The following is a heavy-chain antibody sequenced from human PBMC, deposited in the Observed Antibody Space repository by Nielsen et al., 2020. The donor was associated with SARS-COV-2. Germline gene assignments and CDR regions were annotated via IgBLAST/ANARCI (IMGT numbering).Heavy chain of an antibody. J-gene: IGHJ4*02. CDR3: ARVMWTFDY. Sequence: LKISCAASGFTVSSNYMSWVRQAPGKGLEWVSVIYSGGSTYYADSVKGRFTISRDNSKNTLYLQMNSLRAEDTAVYYCARVMWTFDYWGQGTLVTVSS. CDR1: GFTVSSNY. V-gene: IGHV3-53*01. CDR2: IYSGGST. D-gene: IGHD2-21*01.